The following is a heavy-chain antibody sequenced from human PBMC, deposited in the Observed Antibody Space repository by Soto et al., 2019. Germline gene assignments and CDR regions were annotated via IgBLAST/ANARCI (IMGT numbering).Heavy chain of an antibody. D-gene: IGHD6-13*01. Sequence: GGSLRLSCAASGFTFSSYGMHWVRQAPGKGLEWVAVISYDGSNKYYADSVKGRFTISRDNSKNTLYLQMNSLRAEDTAVYYCAKGSVRSSWDYYCGMDVWGQGTTVTVSS. CDR1: GFTFSSYG. CDR2: ISYDGSNK. J-gene: IGHJ6*02. V-gene: IGHV3-30*18. CDR3: AKGSVRSSWDYYCGMDV.